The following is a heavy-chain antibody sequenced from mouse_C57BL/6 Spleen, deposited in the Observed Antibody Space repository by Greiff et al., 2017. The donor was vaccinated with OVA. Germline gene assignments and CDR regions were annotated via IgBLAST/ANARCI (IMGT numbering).Heavy chain of an antibody. D-gene: IGHD4-1*01. CDR3: AKGNWEGYFDV. V-gene: IGHV1-53*01. Sequence: VQLQQPGTELVKPGASVKLSCKASGYTFTSYWMHWVKQRPGQGLEWIGNINPSNGGTNYNEKFKSKATLTVDKSSSTAYLPLSSLTYEDSAFYYCAKGNWEGYFDVWGTGPTVTVSS. CDR1: GYTFTSYW. CDR2: INPSNGGT. J-gene: IGHJ1*03.